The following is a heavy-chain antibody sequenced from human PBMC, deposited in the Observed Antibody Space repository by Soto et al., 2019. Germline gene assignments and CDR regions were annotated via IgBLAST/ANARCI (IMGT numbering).Heavy chain of an antibody. CDR1: GFTFSTYA. CDR2: ISYDGSRK. J-gene: IGHJ2*01. D-gene: IGHD3-16*01. CDR3: ARRFDLGDHDRYFDL. V-gene: IGHV3-30-3*01. Sequence: QAQLVESGGGVVQPGRSLRLSCEASGFTFSTYAMHWVRQAPGKGLEWVAVISYDGSRKYYTDSVKGRFTISRDNSRYTLTVQVNSLTADDTAVYYCARRFDLGDHDRYFDLWGRGTLVTVSS.